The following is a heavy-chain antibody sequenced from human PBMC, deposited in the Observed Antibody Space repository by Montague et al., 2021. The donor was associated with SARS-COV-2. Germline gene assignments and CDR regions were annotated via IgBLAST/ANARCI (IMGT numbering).Heavy chain of an antibody. D-gene: IGHD3-10*01. Sequence: TLSLTCAVYGGSFSGYYWSWIRQPPGKGLEWIGEINHSGSTNYNPSLKSRVTISVDTSKNQFSLKLSSVTAADTAVYYCARVRYYGSGTSLGMDVWGQETTVTVSS. CDR3: ARVRYYGSGTSLGMDV. V-gene: IGHV4-34*01. CDR2: INHSGST. J-gene: IGHJ6*02. CDR1: GGSFSGYY.